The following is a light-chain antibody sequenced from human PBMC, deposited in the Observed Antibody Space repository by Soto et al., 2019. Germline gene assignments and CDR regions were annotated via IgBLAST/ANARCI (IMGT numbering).Light chain of an antibody. CDR1: SSDVGGYNY. V-gene: IGLV2-11*01. CDR3: CSYAGSYTLGV. J-gene: IGLJ1*01. Sequence: QSVLTQPRSVSGSPGQSVTISCTGTSSDVGGYNYVSWYQQHPGKAPKLMIYDVSKRPSGVPDRFSGSRSGNTASLTISGVQAEDEADYYCCSYAGSYTLGVFGTGT. CDR2: DVS.